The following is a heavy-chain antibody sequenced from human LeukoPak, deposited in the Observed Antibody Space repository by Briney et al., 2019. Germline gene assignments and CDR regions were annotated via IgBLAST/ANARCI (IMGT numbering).Heavy chain of an antibody. Sequence: GGSLRLSCAASGFTFSSYTMNWVRQAPGKGLEWVSSISSSRTYINYADSVKGRFTISRDNAKNSLYLQMNSLRAEDTAVYYCARDRSPGNFDYWGQGTLVTVSS. CDR3: ARDRSPGNFDY. CDR2: ISSSRTYI. V-gene: IGHV3-21*01. D-gene: IGHD3-10*01. J-gene: IGHJ4*02. CDR1: GFTFSSYT.